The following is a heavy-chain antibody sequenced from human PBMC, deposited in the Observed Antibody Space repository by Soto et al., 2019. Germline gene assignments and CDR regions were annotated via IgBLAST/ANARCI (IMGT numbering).Heavy chain of an antibody. CDR1: GYTFTSYG. J-gene: IGHJ6*02. D-gene: IGHD6-19*01. V-gene: IGHV1-18*01. Sequence: QVQLVQSGAEVKKPGASVKVSCKASGYTFTSYGISWVRQAPGQGLEWMGWISAYNGNTNYAQKLQGRVTMTTDTSTSTAYMELRSLRSDDTAVYYCERDSPVAVASYYYYGMDVWGQGTTVTVSS. CDR3: ERDSPVAVASYYYYGMDV. CDR2: ISAYNGNT.